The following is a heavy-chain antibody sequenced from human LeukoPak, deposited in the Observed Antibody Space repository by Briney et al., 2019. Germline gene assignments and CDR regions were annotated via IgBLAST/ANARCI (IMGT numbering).Heavy chain of an antibody. CDR2: INTNTGNP. D-gene: IGHD1-26*01. J-gene: IGHJ4*02. V-gene: IGHV7-4-1*02. CDR3: ARDTAGVGATVPFDY. CDR1: GYTFTSYA. Sequence: ASVKVSCKASGYTFTSYAMNWVRQAPGQGLEWMGWINTNTGNPTYAQGFTGRFVFSLDTSVSTAYLQISSLKAEDTAVYYCARDTAGVGATVPFDYWGQGTLVTVSS.